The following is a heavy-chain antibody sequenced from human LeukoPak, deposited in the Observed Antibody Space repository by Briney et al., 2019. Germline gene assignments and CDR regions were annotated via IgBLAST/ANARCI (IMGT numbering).Heavy chain of an antibody. J-gene: IGHJ4*02. CDR2: IIPIFGTA. CDR3: ASPMVVTATLSPLDY. D-gene: IGHD2-21*02. V-gene: IGHV1-69*01. Sequence: ASVKVSCKASGGTFSSYAISWVRQAPGQGLEWMGGIIPIFGTANYAQKFQGRVAITADESTSTAYMELSSLRSEDTAVYYCASPMVVTATLSPLDYWGQGTLVTVSS. CDR1: GGTFSSYA.